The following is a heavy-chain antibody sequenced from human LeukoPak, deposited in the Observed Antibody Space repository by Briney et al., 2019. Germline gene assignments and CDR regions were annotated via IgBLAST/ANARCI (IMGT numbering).Heavy chain of an antibody. V-gene: IGHV1-18*01. J-gene: IGHJ4*02. CDR3: ARTPYSSSWYSVDY. D-gene: IGHD6-13*01. Sequence: ASVKVSCKASGGTFSSYAISWVRQAPGQGLEWMGWISAYNGNTNYAQKLQGRVTMTRDTSISTAYMELSRLRSDDTAVYYCARTPYSSSWYSVDYWGQGTLVTVSS. CDR1: GGTFSSYA. CDR2: ISAYNGNT.